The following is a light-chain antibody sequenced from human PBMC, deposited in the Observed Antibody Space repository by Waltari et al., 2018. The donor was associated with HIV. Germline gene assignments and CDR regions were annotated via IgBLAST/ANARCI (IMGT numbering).Light chain of an antibody. CDR1: ERLVHSDGYTF. CDR2: KVF. CDR3: MQGSHWPYT. J-gene: IGKJ2*01. Sequence: DIVMTQSPLSLPVTLGQPAAISCRSSERLVHSDGYTFFNWFHQRPGQPSRRLIYKVFLRDSGVPDRIGGSGSANEVTLKISRVEGEDVGIYYCMQGSHWPYTFGQGTKLEI. V-gene: IGKV2-30*02.